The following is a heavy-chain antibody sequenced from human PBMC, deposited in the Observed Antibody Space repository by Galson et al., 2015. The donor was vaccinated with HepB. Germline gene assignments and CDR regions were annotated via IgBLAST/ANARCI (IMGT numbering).Heavy chain of an antibody. J-gene: IGHJ3*02. CDR3: AREGYYDSSGYYLAASDI. D-gene: IGHD3-22*01. CDR2: INPSGGST. Sequence: SVKVSCKASGYTFTSYYMHWVRQAPGQGLEWMGIINPSGGSTSYAQKLQGRVTMTRDTSTSTVYMELSSLRSEDTAVYYCAREGYYDSSGYYLAASDIWGQGTMVTVSS. V-gene: IGHV1-46*04. CDR1: GYTFTSYY.